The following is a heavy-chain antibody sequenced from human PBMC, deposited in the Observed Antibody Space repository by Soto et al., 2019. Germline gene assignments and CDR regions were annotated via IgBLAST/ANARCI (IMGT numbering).Heavy chain of an antibody. CDR3: AKGSTVTTRWFFDL. D-gene: IGHD4-17*01. Sequence: GGSLRLSCAASGFTFSDYAMNWVRQTPGEGLEWVSVISGSGSSTYYADSVKGRFTISRDNSKNTLYLQMNSLRAEDTAVYYCAKGSTVTTRWFFDLWGRGALVTVSS. CDR2: ISGSGSST. V-gene: IGHV3-23*01. J-gene: IGHJ2*01. CDR1: GFTFSDYA.